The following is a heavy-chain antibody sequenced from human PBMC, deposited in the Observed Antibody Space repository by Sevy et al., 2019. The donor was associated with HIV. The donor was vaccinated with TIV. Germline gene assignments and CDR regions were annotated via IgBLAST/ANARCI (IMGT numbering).Heavy chain of an antibody. J-gene: IGHJ3*01. CDR2: IYNSGST. V-gene: IGHV4-59*13. CDR1: GXXISNXX. D-gene: IGHD6-13*01. Sequence: SETLSLTCTVXGXXISNXXWSWIRQPPGKGLEWIGYIYNSGSTNYNPSLKSRVTTSVDTSKNQFSLKMTSVTAADTAVYYCGXQGGSNEXXXHFDVWGQGTMVTVSS. CDR3: GXQGGSNEXXXHFDV.